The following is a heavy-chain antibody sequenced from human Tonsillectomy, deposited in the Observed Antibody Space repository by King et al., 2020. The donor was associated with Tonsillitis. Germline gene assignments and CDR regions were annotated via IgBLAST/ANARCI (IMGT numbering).Heavy chain of an antibody. D-gene: IGHD6-19*01. Sequence: VQLVESGGGVVQPGRSLRLSCAASGFTFSSYGMHWVRQAPGKGLEWVAVISYDGSNKYYADSVKGRFTISRDNSKNTLYLQMNSLRAEDTAVYYCAKSPPRIAVVARGFDFWGQGTLFTVSS. CDR3: AKSPPRIAVVARGFDF. CDR2: ISYDGSNK. CDR1: GFTFSSYG. V-gene: IGHV3-30*18. J-gene: IGHJ4*02.